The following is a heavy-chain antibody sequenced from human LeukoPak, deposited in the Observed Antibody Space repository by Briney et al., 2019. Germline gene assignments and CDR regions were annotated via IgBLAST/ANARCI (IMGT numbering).Heavy chain of an antibody. D-gene: IGHD1-1*01. CDR3: ARATTCYYGTDV. V-gene: IGHV4-59*01. J-gene: IGHJ6*02. CDR1: GGSITNYY. CDR2: IYYSGST. Sequence: SETLSLTCTVSGGSITNYYWIWIRQPPGKGLEWIGYIYYSGSTNYNPSLKSRVTMSVDTSKNQFSLELTSVTPADTAVYYCARATTCYYGTDVWGQGTTVTVSS.